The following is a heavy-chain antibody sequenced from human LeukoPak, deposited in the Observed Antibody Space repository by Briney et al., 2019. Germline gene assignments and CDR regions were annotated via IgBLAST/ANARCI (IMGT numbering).Heavy chain of an antibody. Sequence: GGSLRLSCAASGFTFSSYSMNWVRQAPGKGLEWVSSISSSSSYIYYADSVKGRFTISRDNAKNSLYLQMNSLRAEDTAVYYCARDDCSSTSCYTGSYYYYGMDVWGQGTTVTVS. D-gene: IGHD2-2*02. V-gene: IGHV3-21*01. CDR2: ISSSSSYI. CDR3: ARDDCSSTSCYTGSYYYYGMDV. CDR1: GFTFSSYS. J-gene: IGHJ6*02.